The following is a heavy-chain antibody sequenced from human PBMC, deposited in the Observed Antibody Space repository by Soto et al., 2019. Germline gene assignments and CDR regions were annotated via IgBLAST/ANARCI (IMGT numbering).Heavy chain of an antibody. J-gene: IGHJ4*02. V-gene: IGHV3-7*01. CDR3: ARDYSSGWYYFDY. Sequence: GSLRLSCAASGFTFSSYWMSWVRQAPGKGLEWVANIKQDGSEKYYVDSVKGRFTISRDNAKNSLYLQMNSLRAEDTAVYYCARDYSSGWYYFDYWGQGTLVTVSS. D-gene: IGHD6-19*01. CDR1: GFTFSSYW. CDR2: IKQDGSEK.